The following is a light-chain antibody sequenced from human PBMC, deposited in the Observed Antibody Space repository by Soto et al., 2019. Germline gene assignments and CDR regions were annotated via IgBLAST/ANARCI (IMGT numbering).Light chain of an antibody. Sequence: EIVMTQSPATLSVSPWERATLSCRASQSVGSDLAWYQQKPGQAPRLVIYDILTRATGVPTRISGSGSGTEFTLTISSLQSEDFAGYYCQQYNSWPLTFGGGTKVDIK. V-gene: IGKV3D-15*01. CDR3: QQYNSWPLT. CDR2: DIL. J-gene: IGKJ4*01. CDR1: QSVGSD.